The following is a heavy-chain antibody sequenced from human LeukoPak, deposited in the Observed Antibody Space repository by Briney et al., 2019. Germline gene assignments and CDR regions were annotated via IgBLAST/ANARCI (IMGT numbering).Heavy chain of an antibody. Sequence: GGSLRLSRAASGFTFDDYGMSWVRQAPGKGLVWVSRIHRDGSSTNYADSVKGRFTISRDNAKNTLYLQMNSLRAEDTAVYYCASEVLHVNYDFWSGYPCAWGQGTMVTVSS. CDR3: ASEVLHVNYDFWSGYPCA. D-gene: IGHD3-3*01. CDR1: GFTFDDYG. CDR2: IHRDGSST. V-gene: IGHV3-74*01. J-gene: IGHJ3*01.